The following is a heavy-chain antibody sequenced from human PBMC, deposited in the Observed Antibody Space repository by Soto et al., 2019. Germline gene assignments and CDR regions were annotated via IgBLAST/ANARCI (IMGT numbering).Heavy chain of an antibody. V-gene: IGHV3-15*01. CDR3: TTTSMEILRFLEWLLPYFDY. Sequence: NPGGSLRLSCAASGFTFSNAWMSWVRQAPGKGLEWVGRIKSKTDGGTTDYAAPVKGRFTISRDDSKNTLYLQMNSLKTEDTAVYYCTTTSMEILRFLEWLLPYFDYWGQGTLVTVSS. J-gene: IGHJ4*02. CDR1: GFTFSNAW. CDR2: IKSKTDGGTT. D-gene: IGHD3-3*01.